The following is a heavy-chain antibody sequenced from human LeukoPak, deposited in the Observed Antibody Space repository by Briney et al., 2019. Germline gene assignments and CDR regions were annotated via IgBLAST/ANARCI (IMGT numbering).Heavy chain of an antibody. CDR1: GFTFSSYW. CDR2: IKQDGSEK. CDR3: ARVPRAMVRGDRYYFDY. V-gene: IGHV3-7*01. J-gene: IGHJ4*02. Sequence: GGSLRLSCAASGFTFSSYWMSWVRQAPGKGLEWVANIKQDGSEKYYVDSVKGRFTISRDNAKNSLYLQMNSLRAEDTAVYYCARVPRAMVRGDRYYFDYWGQGTLVTVSS. D-gene: IGHD3-10*01.